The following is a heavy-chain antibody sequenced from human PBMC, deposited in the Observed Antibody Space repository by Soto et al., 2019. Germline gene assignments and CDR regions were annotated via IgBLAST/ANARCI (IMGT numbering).Heavy chain of an antibody. V-gene: IGHV3-43*01. J-gene: IGHJ4*02. D-gene: IGHD3-22*01. CDR1: GFTFDDYT. CDR2: ISWDGGST. CDR3: AKDIYLGYYYDSSGYPDY. Sequence: EVQLVESGGVVVQPGGSLRLSCAASGFTFDDYTMHWVRQAPGKGLEWVSLISWDGGSTYYADSVKGRFTISRDNSKNSLYLQMNSLRTEDTALYYCAKDIYLGYYYDSSGYPDYWGQGTLVTVSS.